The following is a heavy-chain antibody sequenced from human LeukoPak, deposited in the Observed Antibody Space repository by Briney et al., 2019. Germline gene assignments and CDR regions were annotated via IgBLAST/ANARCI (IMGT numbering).Heavy chain of an antibody. CDR2: ISYDGSNK. Sequence: GGSLRLSCAASGFTFSSYAMHWVRQAPGKGLEWVAVISYDGSNKYYADSVKGRFTISRDNSKNTLYLQMNSLRAEDTAVYYWGDLWFGIKAVSWGQGTMVTVSS. J-gene: IGHJ3*01. D-gene: IGHD2-21*01. CDR3: GDLWFGIKAVS. V-gene: IGHV3-30-3*01. CDR1: GFTFSSYA.